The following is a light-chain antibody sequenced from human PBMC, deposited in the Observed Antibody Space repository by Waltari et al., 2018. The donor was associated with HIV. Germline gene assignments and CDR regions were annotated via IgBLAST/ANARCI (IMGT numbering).Light chain of an antibody. Sequence: SFVLTQPPSVSVAPGQTATIPSGGNTIGRRSVHWYQQKPGQAPVLVIYYNDDRPSGIPERFSGSKSGNTATLTITRVEVGDEADYYCQVWDSDSDHYVFGTGTEVTVL. CDR3: QVWDSDSDHYV. V-gene: IGLV3-21*02. CDR2: YND. CDR1: TIGRRS. J-gene: IGLJ1*01.